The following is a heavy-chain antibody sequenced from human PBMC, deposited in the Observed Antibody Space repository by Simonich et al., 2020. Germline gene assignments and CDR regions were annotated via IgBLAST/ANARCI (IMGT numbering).Heavy chain of an antibody. Sequence: EVQLVESGGGLVQPGGSLRLSCAASGFTFSSYWMSWVRQAPGKGLEWVANKKQDGSEKYYGDSVKGRFTISRDNAKNSLELQMNSLRAEDTAVYYCARDREVYGSGSYYNYWGQGTLVTVSS. D-gene: IGHD3-10*01. CDR2: KKQDGSEK. V-gene: IGHV3-7*01. J-gene: IGHJ4*02. CDR1: GFTFSSYW. CDR3: ARDREVYGSGSYYNY.